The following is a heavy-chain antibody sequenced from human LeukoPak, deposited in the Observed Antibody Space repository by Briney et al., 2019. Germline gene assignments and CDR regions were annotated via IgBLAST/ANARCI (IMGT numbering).Heavy chain of an antibody. J-gene: IGHJ4*02. CDR3: AREVLGNYFDY. CDR2: IYSGGST. Sequence: GGSLRLSCAASGFTVSSNYMSWVRQAPGKGLEWVSVIYSGGSTYYADSVKGRFTTSRDNSKNTVYLQMNSLRAEDTAVYYCAREVLGNYFDYWGQGTLVTVSS. CDR1: GFTVSSNY. V-gene: IGHV3-53*01. D-gene: IGHD7-27*01.